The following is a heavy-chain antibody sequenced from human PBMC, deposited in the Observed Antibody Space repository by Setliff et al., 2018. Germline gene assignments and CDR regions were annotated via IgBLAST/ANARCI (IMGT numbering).Heavy chain of an antibody. J-gene: IGHJ3*02. CDR3: ASPRRDDLDSPFDPFDI. D-gene: IGHD3-3*01. CDR1: GGSVSSASHY. V-gene: IGHV4-39*07. CDR2: IYHKGRT. Sequence: PSETLSLTCTVSGGSVSSASHYWGWIRQPPGKGLEWIATIYHKGRTYFNPSLQSRVTMSLDRSKNQFSLRLTSVTASDTAVYYCASPRRDDLDSPFDPFDIWGHGTRVTVSS.